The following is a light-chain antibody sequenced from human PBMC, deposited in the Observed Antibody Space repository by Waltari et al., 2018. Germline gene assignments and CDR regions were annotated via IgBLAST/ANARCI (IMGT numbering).Light chain of an antibody. CDR2: KAS. Sequence: DIQMTQSPSTLSASVGDRVIFSCRASQSISKWLAWYQQKPGKSPKLLIYKASTLESGVPSRFIGSGSGTEFTLTISSLQPEDFATYYCQQYNSYSLLSFGGGTKVEIK. J-gene: IGKJ4*01. V-gene: IGKV1-5*03. CDR1: QSISKW. CDR3: QQYNSYSLLS.